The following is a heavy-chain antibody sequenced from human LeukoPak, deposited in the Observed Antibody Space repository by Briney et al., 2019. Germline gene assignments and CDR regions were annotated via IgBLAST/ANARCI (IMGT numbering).Heavy chain of an antibody. J-gene: IGHJ5*02. CDR1: GYTFTSYG. CDR2: MNPNSGNT. D-gene: IGHD5-18*01. Sequence: ASVKVSCKASGYTFTSYGISWVRQAPGQGLEWMGWMNPNSGNTGYAQKFQGRVTMTRNTSISTAYMELSSLRSEDTAVYYCATRIQLWFPIKSHWFDPWGQGTLVTVSS. CDR3: ATRIQLWFPIKSHWFDP. V-gene: IGHV1-8*02.